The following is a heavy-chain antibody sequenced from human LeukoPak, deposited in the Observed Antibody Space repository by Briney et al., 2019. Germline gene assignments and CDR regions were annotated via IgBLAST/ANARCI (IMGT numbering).Heavy chain of an antibody. Sequence: ASVKVSCKASGYTFIGYYMHWVRQAPGQGLEWMGWINPKCGGTNYAQNFQGRVTMTRDTSITTAYMELSSLRSDDTAVYYCARASVSESIVVIRGFDYWGQGTLVTVSS. CDR1: GYTFIGYY. CDR2: INPKCGGT. V-gene: IGHV1-2*02. CDR3: ARASVSESIVVIRGFDY. D-gene: IGHD3-22*01. J-gene: IGHJ4*02.